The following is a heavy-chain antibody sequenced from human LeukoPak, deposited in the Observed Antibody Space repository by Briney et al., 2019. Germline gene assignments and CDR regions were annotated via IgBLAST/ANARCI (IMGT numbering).Heavy chain of an antibody. CDR1: GYTFTGYY. D-gene: IGHD1-20*01. J-gene: IGHJ4*02. CDR2: INPNSGGT. V-gene: IGHV1-2*04. Sequence: ASVKVSCKASGYTFTGYYMHWVRQAPGQGLEWMGWINPNSGGTDYAQKFQGWVTITRDTSASTAHMELSSLRSEDTAVYYCARDNWNGYWGQGTLVTVSS. CDR3: ARDNWNGY.